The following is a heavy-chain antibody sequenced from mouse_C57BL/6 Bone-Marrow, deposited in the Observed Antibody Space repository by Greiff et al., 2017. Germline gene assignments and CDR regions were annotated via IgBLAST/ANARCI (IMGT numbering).Heavy chain of an antibody. CDR2: ISDGGSYT. J-gene: IGHJ1*03. CDR3: ARDGIDLLLRYFDV. V-gene: IGHV5-4*01. Sequence: EVKLMESGGGLVKPGGSLKLSCAASGFTFSSYAMSWVRQTPEKRLEWVATISDGGSYTYYPDNVKGRFTISRDNAKNNLYLQMSHLKSEDTAMYYCARDGIDLLLRYFDVWGTGTTVTVSS. CDR1: GFTFSSYA. D-gene: IGHD1-1*01.